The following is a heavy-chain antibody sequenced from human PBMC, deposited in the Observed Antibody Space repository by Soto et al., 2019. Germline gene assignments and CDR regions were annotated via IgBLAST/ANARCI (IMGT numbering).Heavy chain of an antibody. D-gene: IGHD3-9*01. Sequence: EVQLLESGGGLVQPGGSLRLSCAASGFTFSSYAMSWVRQAPGKGLEWVSAISGSGGSTYYADSVKGRFTISRDNSKNTLYLQMNSLRAEDTAGYYCAKGGTISYYYYYYIDVWGKGTTVTVSS. V-gene: IGHV3-23*01. J-gene: IGHJ6*03. CDR1: GFTFSSYA. CDR2: ISGSGGST. CDR3: AKGGTISYYYYYYIDV.